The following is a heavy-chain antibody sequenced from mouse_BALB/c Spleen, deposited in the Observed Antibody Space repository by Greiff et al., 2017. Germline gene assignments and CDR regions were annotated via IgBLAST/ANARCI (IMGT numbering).Heavy chain of an antibody. J-gene: IGHJ3*01. Sequence: EVNVVESGGGLVQPGGSLRLSCATSGFTFTDYYMSWVRQPPGKALEWLGFIRNKANGYTTEYSASVKGRFTISRDNSQSILYLQMNTLRAEDSATYYCARGGLRTTVVATGRSWFAYWGQGTLVTVSA. D-gene: IGHD1-1*01. CDR1: GFTFTDYY. V-gene: IGHV7-3*02. CDR2: IRNKANGYTT. CDR3: ARGGLRTTVVATGRSWFAY.